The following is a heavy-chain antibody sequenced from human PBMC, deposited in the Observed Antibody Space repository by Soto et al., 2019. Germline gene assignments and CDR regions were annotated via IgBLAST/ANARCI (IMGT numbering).Heavy chain of an antibody. D-gene: IGHD3-22*01. CDR3: ANLLNYYDSSGYPVGPFDY. J-gene: IGHJ4*02. V-gene: IGHV3-23*01. CDR2: ISGSGGST. Sequence: VGSLRLSCAASGFTFSSYAMSWVRQAPGKGLEWVSAISGSGGSTYYADSVKGRFTISRDNSKNTLYLQMNSLRAEDTAVYYCANLLNYYDSSGYPVGPFDYWGQGTLVTVSS. CDR1: GFTFSSYA.